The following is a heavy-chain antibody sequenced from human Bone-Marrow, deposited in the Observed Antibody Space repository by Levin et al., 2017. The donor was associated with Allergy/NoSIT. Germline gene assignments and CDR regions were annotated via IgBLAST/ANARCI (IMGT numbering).Heavy chain of an antibody. J-gene: IGHJ6*03. CDR3: AREYYMDV. Sequence: GSLRLSCAVSGYSISCDYYWGWIRQPPGKGLEWIGNIHETGSTKYNPSLKSRVTISVDTSKNQFSLQLNSVTAADTAVYFCAREYYMDVWGKGTTVTVSS. CDR1: GYSISCDYY. V-gene: IGHV4-38-2*02. CDR2: IHETGST.